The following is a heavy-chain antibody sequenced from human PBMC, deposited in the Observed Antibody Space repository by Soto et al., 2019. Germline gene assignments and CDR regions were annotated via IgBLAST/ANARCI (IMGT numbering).Heavy chain of an antibody. Sequence: GGATMLSCAASGFTFSSYTMNWVRQAPGKGLEWVSSISSSSSYIYYADSVKGRFTISRDNAKNSLYLQMNSLRAEDTAVYYCARAESDLDYYYYGMDVGGQGTTVNVSS. J-gene: IGHJ6*02. CDR2: ISSSSSYI. CDR3: ARAESDLDYYYYGMDV. V-gene: IGHV3-21*01. D-gene: IGHD2-21*02. CDR1: GFTFSSYT.